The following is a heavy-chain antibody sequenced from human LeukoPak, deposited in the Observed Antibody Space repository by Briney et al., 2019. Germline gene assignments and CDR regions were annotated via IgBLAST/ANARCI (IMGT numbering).Heavy chain of an antibody. J-gene: IGHJ5*02. CDR2: IYYSGST. Sequence: SATLSRTFTVSGGSISSSSYYWGGIRPPPGKGLEWIGSIYYSGSTYYNPSLKRRVTISGDTSKNQFSLKLSSVTAADTAVYYCARPRDPGNWFDPWGQGTLVTVSS. CDR1: GGSISSSSYY. CDR3: ARPRDPGNWFDP. V-gene: IGHV4-39*01.